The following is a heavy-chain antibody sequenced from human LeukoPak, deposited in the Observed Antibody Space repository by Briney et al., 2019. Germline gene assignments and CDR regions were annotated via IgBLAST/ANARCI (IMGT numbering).Heavy chain of an antibody. Sequence: GASVKVSCKASGYTFTGYYMHWVRQAPGQGLEWMGWINPNSGGTNYAQKFQGRVTMTRDTSISTAYMELSRLRSDDTAVYYCARDLRATVNWFDPWGQGTLVTVSS. J-gene: IGHJ5*02. CDR2: INPNSGGT. V-gene: IGHV1-2*02. CDR1: GYTFTGYY. CDR3: ARDLRATVNWFDP. D-gene: IGHD4-17*01.